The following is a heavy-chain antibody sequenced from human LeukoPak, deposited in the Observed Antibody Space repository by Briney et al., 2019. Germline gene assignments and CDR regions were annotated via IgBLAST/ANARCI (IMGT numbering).Heavy chain of an antibody. CDR2: INPSGGST. D-gene: IGHD5-18*01. J-gene: IGHJ4*02. CDR3: ARRYSYGYVDY. V-gene: IGHV1-46*01. CDR1: GYTFTSYY. Sequence: ASVKVSCKASGYTFTSYYTHWVRQAPGQGLEWMGIINPSGGSTSYAQKFQGRVTMTRDMSTSTVYMELSSLRSEDTAVYYCARRYSYGYVDYWGQGTLVTVSS.